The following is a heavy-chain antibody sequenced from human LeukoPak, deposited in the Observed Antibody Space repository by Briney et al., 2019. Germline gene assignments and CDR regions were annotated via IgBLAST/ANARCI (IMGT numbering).Heavy chain of an antibody. CDR1: GFIFSDTW. D-gene: IGHD1-1*01. CDR3: TTGYWNAWHDGY. Sequence: GGSLRLSCVASGFIFSDTWMSWVRQAPGKGLEWVGRIKSKADGETTDYAAPLKGRFTISRDDSKNTLYVQINSLKTEDTGVYYCTTGYWNAWHDGYWGQGTLVTVSS. V-gene: IGHV3-15*01. J-gene: IGHJ4*02. CDR2: IKSKADGETT.